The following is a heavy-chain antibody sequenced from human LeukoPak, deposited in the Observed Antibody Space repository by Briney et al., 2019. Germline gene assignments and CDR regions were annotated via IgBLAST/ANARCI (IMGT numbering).Heavy chain of an antibody. Sequence: PGGSLRLSCAASGFTLSDYYMDWVRQAPGQGLEWVARTRKKAKGYTTEYAAFVKGRFTISRDDSKNSVDLQMNSLITEDTAVYYCARAQSDSSGYYYVGDYWGQGTLVTVSS. J-gene: IGHJ4*02. V-gene: IGHV3-72*01. CDR1: GFTLSDYY. CDR2: TRKKAKGYTT. D-gene: IGHD3-22*01. CDR3: ARAQSDSSGYYYVGDY.